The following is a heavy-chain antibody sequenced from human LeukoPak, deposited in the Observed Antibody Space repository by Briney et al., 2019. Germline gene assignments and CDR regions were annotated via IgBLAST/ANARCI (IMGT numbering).Heavy chain of an antibody. CDR1: GGSISSGEYY. J-gene: IGHJ5*02. Sequence: SETLSLTCAVFGGSISSGEYYWSWIRQPPGKGLDWIGYIYYSVSTYYNPSLKSRLTISVDTSNSQFSLRLTSVTAADTAVYYCARDKVGATNWLDPWGQGTLVTVSS. V-gene: IGHV4-30-4*01. CDR3: ARDKVGATNWLDP. D-gene: IGHD1-26*01. CDR2: IYYSVST.